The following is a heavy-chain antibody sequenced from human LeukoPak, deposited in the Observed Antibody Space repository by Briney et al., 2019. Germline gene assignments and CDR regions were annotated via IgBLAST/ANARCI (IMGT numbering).Heavy chain of an antibody. CDR2: IIPIFGTA. Sequence: SVTVSCEASGGTFSSYAISWVRQAPGQGLEWMGRIIPIFGTANYAQKFQGRVTITTDESTSTAYMELSSLRSEDTAVYYCSIPSPLYDILTGYSHGAFDIWGQGTMVTVSS. J-gene: IGHJ3*02. CDR1: GGTFSSYA. D-gene: IGHD3-9*01. CDR3: SIPSPLYDILTGYSHGAFDI. V-gene: IGHV1-69*05.